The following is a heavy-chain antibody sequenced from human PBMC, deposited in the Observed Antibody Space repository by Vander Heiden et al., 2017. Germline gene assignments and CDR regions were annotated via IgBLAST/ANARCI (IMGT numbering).Heavy chain of an antibody. J-gene: IGHJ3*02. CDR2: IYPGDSDT. V-gene: IGHV5-51*01. Sequence: EVQLVQSGAEVKKPGESLKISCKGSGYTFTGYWMGWVRQMPGKGLEWMGIIYPGDSDTRYSPSFQGQVTISADKSISTAYLQWGSLKASDTAMYYCARRGYCTSTSCYSGDAFDIWGQGTMVTVSS. D-gene: IGHD2-2*01. CDR3: ARRGYCTSTSCYSGDAFDI. CDR1: GYTFTGYW.